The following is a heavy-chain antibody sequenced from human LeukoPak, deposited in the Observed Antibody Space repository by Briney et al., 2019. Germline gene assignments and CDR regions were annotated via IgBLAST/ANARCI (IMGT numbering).Heavy chain of an antibody. D-gene: IGHD3-10*01. J-gene: IGHJ6*02. V-gene: IGHV1-2*02. CDR1: GYTFTGYY. CDR3: ARDLRSFMVRGGMIDMDV. CDR2: INPNSGGT. Sequence: ASVKVSCKASGYTFTGYYMHWVRQAPGQGLEWMGWINPNSGGTNYAQTFQGSVTMTRDTAISTTYMEQSRLRSDDTAVYYCARDLRSFMVRGGMIDMDVWGQGTTVTVSS.